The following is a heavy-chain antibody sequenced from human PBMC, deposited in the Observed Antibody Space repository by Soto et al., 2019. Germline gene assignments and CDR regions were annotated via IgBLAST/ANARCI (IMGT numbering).Heavy chain of an antibody. CDR1: GGTFSSYA. J-gene: IGHJ6*02. Sequence: SVKVSCKASGGTFSSYAISWVRQAPGQGLEWMGGIIPIFGTANYAQKFQGRVTITADESTSTAYMELSSLRSEDTAVYYCARGSSGYYYEEGYYYGMDVWSQGTTVTVSS. CDR2: IIPIFGTA. V-gene: IGHV1-69*13. D-gene: IGHD3-22*01. CDR3: ARGSSGYYYEEGYYYGMDV.